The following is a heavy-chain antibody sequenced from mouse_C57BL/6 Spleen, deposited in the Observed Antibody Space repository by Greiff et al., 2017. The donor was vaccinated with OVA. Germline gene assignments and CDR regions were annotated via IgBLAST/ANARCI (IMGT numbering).Heavy chain of an antibody. V-gene: IGHV3-6*01. CDR2: ISYDGSN. Sequence: VQLKESGPGLVKPSQSLSLTCSVTGYSITSGYYWNWIRQFPGNKLEWMGYISYDGSNNYNPSLKNRISITRDTSKNQFFLKLNSVTTEDTATYYCAREALYSNFDYWGQGTTLTVSS. J-gene: IGHJ2*01. D-gene: IGHD2-5*01. CDR1: GYSITSGYY. CDR3: AREALYSNFDY.